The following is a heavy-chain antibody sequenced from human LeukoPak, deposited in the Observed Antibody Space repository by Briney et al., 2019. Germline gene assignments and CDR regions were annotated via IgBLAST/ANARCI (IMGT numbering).Heavy chain of an antibody. CDR3: ARDGTCGSTDCYEWLAY. CDR1: GHTFTGYY. J-gene: IGHJ4*02. D-gene: IGHD2-2*01. CDR2: INPNSDGS. Sequence: GASVKVSCKASGHTFTGYYMQWVRQAPGHGLEWMGWINPNSDGSKLAQRFQGRVTLTWDTSLNTANMEMTSLRSDDTAVYYCARDGTCGSTDCYEWLAYWGQGTLVTVSS. V-gene: IGHV1-2*02.